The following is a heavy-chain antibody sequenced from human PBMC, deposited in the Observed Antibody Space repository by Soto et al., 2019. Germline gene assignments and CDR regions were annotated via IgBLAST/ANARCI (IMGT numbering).Heavy chain of an antibody. CDR1: GDSVSSNSAA. J-gene: IGHJ6*02. V-gene: IGHV6-1*01. CDR3: ARTPRKNYRYYYGMDV. CDR2: TYYRSKWYN. D-gene: IGHD1-7*01. Sequence: SQTLSLTCAISGDSVSSNSAAWNWIRQSPSRGLEWLGRTYYRSKWYNDYAVSVKSRITINPDTSKNQFSLQLNSVTPEDTAVYYCARTPRKNYRYYYGMDVWGQGTTVTVSS.